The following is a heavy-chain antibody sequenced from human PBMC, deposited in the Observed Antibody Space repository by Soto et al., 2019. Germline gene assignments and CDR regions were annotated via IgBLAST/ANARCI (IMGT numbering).Heavy chain of an antibody. Sequence: GASVKVSCKASGYTFTGYYMHWVQQAPGQGLEWMGWINPNSGGTNCAQKFQGRVTMTRDTSISTAYMELSRLRSDDTAVYYCARGLIPRPHWFDPWGQGTLVTVSS. V-gene: IGHV1-2*02. J-gene: IGHJ5*02. D-gene: IGHD3-16*01. CDR2: INPNSGGT. CDR3: ARGLIPRPHWFDP. CDR1: GYTFTGYY.